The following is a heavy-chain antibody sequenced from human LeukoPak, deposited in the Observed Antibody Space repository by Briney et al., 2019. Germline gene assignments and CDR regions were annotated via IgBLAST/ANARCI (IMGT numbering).Heavy chain of an antibody. J-gene: IGHJ4*02. Sequence: GESLKISCKVSGYSFTTYWIGWVRQMPGKGLEWMGIIYPGDSDTKYSPSFQGQVTISADKPISTAYLQWSSLKASDTAIYYCVRHVSTYWYGDYWGQGTLVTVSS. V-gene: IGHV5-51*01. D-gene: IGHD2-8*02. CDR3: VRHVSTYWYGDY. CDR2: IYPGDSDT. CDR1: GYSFTTYW.